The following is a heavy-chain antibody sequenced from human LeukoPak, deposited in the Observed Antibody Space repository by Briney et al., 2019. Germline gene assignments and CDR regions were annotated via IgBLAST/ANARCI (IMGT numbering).Heavy chain of an antibody. Sequence: SETLSLTCTVSGGSISSGDYCWSWIRQSPGKGLEWIGYIYYSGSTYYNPSLKSRVTISVDTSKNQFSLKLSSVTAADTAVYYCASRVKDGVDYWGQGTLVTVSS. CDR2: IYYSGST. CDR1: GGSISSGDYC. CDR3: ASRVKDGVDY. D-gene: IGHD5-24*01. V-gene: IGHV4-30-4*01. J-gene: IGHJ4*02.